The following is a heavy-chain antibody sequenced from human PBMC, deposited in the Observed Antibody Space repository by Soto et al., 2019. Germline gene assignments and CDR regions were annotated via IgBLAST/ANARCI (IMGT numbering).Heavy chain of an antibody. J-gene: IGHJ5*02. D-gene: IGHD4-17*01. CDR3: AGASGYGDYVWDWFDP. Sequence: EVQLVQSGAEVKKPGESLRISCKGSGYSFTSYWISWVRQMPGKGLEWMGRIDPSDSYTNYSPSFQGHVTISADKSISTAYLQWSSLKASDTAMYYCAGASGYGDYVWDWFDPWGQGTLVTVSS. CDR1: GYSFTSYW. V-gene: IGHV5-10-1*03. CDR2: IDPSDSYT.